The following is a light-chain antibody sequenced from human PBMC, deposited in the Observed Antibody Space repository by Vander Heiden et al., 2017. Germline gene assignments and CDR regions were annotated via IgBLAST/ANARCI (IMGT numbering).Light chain of an antibody. V-gene: IGKV2-28*01. J-gene: IGKJ2*01. Sequence: IVMTQSPLSLPVTPGEPASISCRSSQSLLHNSEYNYLDRYLQKQGQSPQLLIYLVSNRASGVPDRFNGSGSGTDFTLKINRVEAEDVGVYYCMQALQTPYTFGQGTKLEI. CDR1: QSLLHNSEYNY. CDR3: MQALQTPYT. CDR2: LVS.